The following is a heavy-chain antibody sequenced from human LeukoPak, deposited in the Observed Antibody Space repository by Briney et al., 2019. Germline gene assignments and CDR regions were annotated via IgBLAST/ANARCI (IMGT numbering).Heavy chain of an antibody. CDR2: ICDSGRTI. CDR3: ATSTSRAGGPGGHSFDY. V-gene: IGHV3-11*04. J-gene: IGHJ4*02. Sequence: KAGGSLRLSCAASGFAFSDYYMSWIRQAPGKGLEWVSYICDSGRTIYYADSVKGRFTISRDNAKNSVYLQMNNLGAEDTAVYYCATSTSRAGGPGGHSFDYWGQGTLVAVSS. D-gene: IGHD2-2*01. CDR1: GFAFSDYY.